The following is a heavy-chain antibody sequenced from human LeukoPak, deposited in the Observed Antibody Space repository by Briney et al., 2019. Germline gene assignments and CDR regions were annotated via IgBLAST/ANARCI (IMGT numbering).Heavy chain of an antibody. Sequence: PGGSLRLSCAGSGFTFSQYFMHWVRQAPGKGLEYLSVISYNGEQTYYSKSVEGRFTISRDNSKNMLYLQMGSLRPEDTAVYFCARDPSVGGFSGSELDFWGQGTLVTVSS. CDR3: ARDPSVGGFSGSELDF. J-gene: IGHJ4*02. D-gene: IGHD3-22*01. CDR1: GFTFSQYF. V-gene: IGHV3-64*01. CDR2: ISYNGEQT.